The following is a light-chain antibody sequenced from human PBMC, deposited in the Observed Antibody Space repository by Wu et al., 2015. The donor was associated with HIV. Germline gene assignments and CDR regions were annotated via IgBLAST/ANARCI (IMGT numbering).Light chain of an antibody. V-gene: IGKV3D-20*02. CDR2: GTS. CDR1: QTVSSSY. J-gene: IGKJ1*01. CDR3: QQRINWPWT. Sequence: IVLTQSPGTLSLSSGERATLSCRASQTVSSSYLAWYQQKPGQAPRLLIYGTSSRATGIPDRFSGSGSGTDFILTISSLEAEDFAVYYCQQRINWPWTFGQGTKVEIK.